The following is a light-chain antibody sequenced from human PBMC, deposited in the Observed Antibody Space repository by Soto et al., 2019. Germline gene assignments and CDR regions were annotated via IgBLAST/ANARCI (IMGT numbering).Light chain of an antibody. CDR3: QQYDSILGT. V-gene: IGKV3-15*01. J-gene: IGKJ1*01. CDR2: GAS. CDR1: QSVSSN. Sequence: EIVITQSPATLSVSPGERATLSCRASQSVSSNLAWYQQKPGQAPSLLIYGASTRATGTPSRFRGSGSGTEFTLTISNLQPDDFATYYCQQYDSILGTFGPGTKVDIK.